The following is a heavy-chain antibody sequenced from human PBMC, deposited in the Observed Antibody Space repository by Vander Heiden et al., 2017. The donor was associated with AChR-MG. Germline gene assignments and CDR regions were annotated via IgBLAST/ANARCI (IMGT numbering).Heavy chain of an antibody. J-gene: IGHJ3*02. Sequence: EVQLVESGGGLVQPGGSLRLSCAAAGFTFSRYWMHWVRQAPGKGLVWVSRLNSDGNSTNYADSVEGRFTISRDNAKNTLHLQMNSLRAEDTAVYYCARARDCSSTSCYRAFDIWGQGTMVTVSS. CDR3: ARARDCSSTSCYRAFDI. CDR2: LNSDGNST. CDR1: GFTFSRYW. V-gene: IGHV3-74*01. D-gene: IGHD2-2*01.